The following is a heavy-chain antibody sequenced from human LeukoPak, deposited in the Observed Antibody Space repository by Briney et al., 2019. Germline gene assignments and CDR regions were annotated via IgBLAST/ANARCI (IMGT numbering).Heavy chain of an antibody. CDR3: ARGVRRRGDGYNTYYFDY. V-gene: IGHV1-8*01. CDR1: GYTFTSYD. D-gene: IGHD5-24*01. J-gene: IGHJ4*02. CDR2: MNPNSGNT. Sequence: ASVKVSCKASGYTFTSYDINWVRQATGQRLEWRGWMNPNSGNTGYAQKFQGRVTMTRNTSISTAYMELSSLRSEDTAVYYCARGVRRRGDGYNTYYFDYWGQGTLVTVSS.